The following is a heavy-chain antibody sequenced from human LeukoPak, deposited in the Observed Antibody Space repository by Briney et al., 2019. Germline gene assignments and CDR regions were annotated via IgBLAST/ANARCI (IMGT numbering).Heavy chain of an antibody. D-gene: IGHD4-17*01. J-gene: IGHJ5*02. V-gene: IGHV1-69*05. CDR3: ARVTTTVKGNWFDP. Sequence: SVKVSCKASGGTFSSYAISWVGQAPGQGLEWMGGIIPIFGTANYAQKFQGRVTMTRDTSISTAYMELSRLRSDDTAVYYCARVTTTVKGNWFDPWGQGTLVTVSS. CDR1: GGTFSSYA. CDR2: IIPIFGTA.